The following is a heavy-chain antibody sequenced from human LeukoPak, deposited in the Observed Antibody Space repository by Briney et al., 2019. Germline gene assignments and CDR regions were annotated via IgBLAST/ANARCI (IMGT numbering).Heavy chain of an antibody. CDR1: GYFISSGYY. CDR2: IYHSGST. CDR3: ARHGSGTYFDP. J-gene: IGHJ5*02. V-gene: IGHV4-38-2*01. D-gene: IGHD1-26*01. Sequence: SETLSLTCAVSGYFISSGYYWGWIRQPPGKGLEWIGSIYHSGSTYYNPSLKSRVTISVDTPKNQFSLKVSSVTAADTAVYYCARHGSGTYFDPWGQGTLVTVSS.